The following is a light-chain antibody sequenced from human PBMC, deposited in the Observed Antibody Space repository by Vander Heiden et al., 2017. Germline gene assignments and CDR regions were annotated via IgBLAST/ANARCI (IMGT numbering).Light chain of an antibody. Sequence: EIVLTQSPATLSLSPGERATLSCRASQSVSSYLAWYQQKPGQAPRLLIYDASNRATGIPARFSGSGSGTDFTLTISSREPEDFAVYYCQQRSNGPLTLTFGGGTKVEIK. CDR1: QSVSSY. V-gene: IGKV3-11*01. CDR3: QQRSNGPLTLT. J-gene: IGKJ4*01. CDR2: DAS.